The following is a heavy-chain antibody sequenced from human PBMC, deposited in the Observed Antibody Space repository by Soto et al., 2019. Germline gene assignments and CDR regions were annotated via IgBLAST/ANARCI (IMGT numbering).Heavy chain of an antibody. V-gene: IGHV3-11*06. CDR2: ISSSSSYT. Sequence: GGSLRLSCAASGFTFSDYYMSWIRQAPGKGLEWVSYISSSSSYTNYADSVKGRFTISRDNAKNSLYLQMNSLRAEDTAVYYCASNKYGSGWWLDNWGQGTLVTVSS. J-gene: IGHJ4*02. D-gene: IGHD6-19*01. CDR1: GFTFSDYY. CDR3: ASNKYGSGWWLDN.